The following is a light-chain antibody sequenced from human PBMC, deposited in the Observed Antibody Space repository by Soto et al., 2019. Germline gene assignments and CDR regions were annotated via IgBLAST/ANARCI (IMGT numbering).Light chain of an antibody. Sequence: QSVLTQPPSVSGAPGQRVTISCTGSSSNIGAGYDVHWYHQLPGTAPKLLIYGNNNRPSGVPDRFSGSRSGTSAALAISGLQGGDEAADYCQSYDASLSVCVFGGGTQLTVL. V-gene: IGLV1-40*01. J-gene: IGLJ7*01. CDR1: SSNIGAGYD. CDR3: QSYDASLSVCV. CDR2: GNN.